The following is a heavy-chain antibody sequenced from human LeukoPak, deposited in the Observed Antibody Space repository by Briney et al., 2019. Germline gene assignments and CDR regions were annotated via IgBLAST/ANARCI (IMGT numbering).Heavy chain of an antibody. J-gene: IGHJ4*02. Sequence: ETLSLTCTVSGGSVSSTTYFWSWVRQAPGKGLEWVSVIYSGGITDYAYSVKGRFTVSRDNSKNTLHLQMNNLRAEDTAVYYCARVVIRPYYFDYWGQGTLVTVSS. V-gene: IGHV3-66*01. CDR1: GGSVSSTTYF. CDR2: IYSGGIT. CDR3: ARVVIRPYYFDY. D-gene: IGHD4-23*01.